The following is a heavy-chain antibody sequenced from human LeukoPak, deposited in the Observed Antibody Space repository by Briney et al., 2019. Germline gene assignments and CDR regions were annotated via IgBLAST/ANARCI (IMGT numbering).Heavy chain of an antibody. CDR1: GGSISSSSYY. Sequence: SETLSLTCTVSGGSISSSSYYWGWIRQPPGKGLEWIGSIYYSGNTNYNPSLKSRVTISIHTSKKQFSLKLSSVTAADTAVYYCARDSYGRYNMDVWGKGTTVTISS. J-gene: IGHJ6*03. CDR3: ARDSYGRYNMDV. V-gene: IGHV4-39*07. D-gene: IGHD3-16*01. CDR2: IYYSGNT.